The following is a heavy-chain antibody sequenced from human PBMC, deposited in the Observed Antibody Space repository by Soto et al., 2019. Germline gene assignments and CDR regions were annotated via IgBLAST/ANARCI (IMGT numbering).Heavy chain of an antibody. CDR3: AKDYGYYYDSSGYWSWVNWYFDL. D-gene: IGHD3-22*01. V-gene: IGHV3-23*01. CDR2: ISGSGGST. CDR1: GFTISSYA. Sequence: GGSLRLSCAASGFTISSYAMSWVRQAPEKGLEKVTAISGSGGSTYYADSVKGRFTISRDNSKNTLYLQMNSLRAEDTAVYYCAKDYGYYYDSSGYWSWVNWYFDLWGRGTLVTVSS. J-gene: IGHJ2*01.